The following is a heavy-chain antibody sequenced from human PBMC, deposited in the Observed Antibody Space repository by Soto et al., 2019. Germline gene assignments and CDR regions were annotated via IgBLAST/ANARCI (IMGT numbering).Heavy chain of an antibody. J-gene: IGHJ5*02. V-gene: IGHV1-8*01. CDR1: GYVFTDDD. CDR2: MNPGSGDT. CDR3: ARMETFGSLNWFDP. Sequence: GSSVKVSWKAAGYVFTDDDVSWVRQATGQGLEWMGWMNPGSGDTGYAQKFQGRVTMTRDIFIATAYMELSSLRSDDTAIYYCARMETFGSLNWFDPWGQGTLVTVSS. D-gene: IGHD3-16*01.